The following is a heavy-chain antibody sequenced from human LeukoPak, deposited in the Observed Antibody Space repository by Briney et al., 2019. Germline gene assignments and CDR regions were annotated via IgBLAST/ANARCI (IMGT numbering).Heavy chain of an antibody. CDR1: GFTFSSYS. CDR3: ARLMNYDILTGYDY. D-gene: IGHD3-9*01. Sequence: PGGSLRLSCAASGFTFSSYSMNWVRQAPGKGLEWVSSISSSSRYIYYADSVKGRFTISRDNAKNSLYLQMNSLRAEDTAVYYCARLMNYDILTGYDYWGQGTLVTVSS. V-gene: IGHV3-21*01. J-gene: IGHJ4*02. CDR2: ISSSSRYI.